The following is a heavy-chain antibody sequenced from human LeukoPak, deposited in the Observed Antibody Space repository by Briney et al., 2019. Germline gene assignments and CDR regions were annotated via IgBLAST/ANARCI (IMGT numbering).Heavy chain of an antibody. D-gene: IGHD3-22*01. CDR2: IYYSGST. J-gene: IGHJ3*02. CDR3: ARDSFPVVSTGDAFDI. V-gene: IGHV4-39*07. Sequence: SETLSLTCTVSGGSISSSSYYWGWIRQPPGKGLEWIGSIYYSGSTYYNPSLKSRVTISVDTSKNQFSLKLSSVTAADTAVYYCARDSFPVVSTGDAFDIWGQGTMVTVSS. CDR1: GGSISSSSYY.